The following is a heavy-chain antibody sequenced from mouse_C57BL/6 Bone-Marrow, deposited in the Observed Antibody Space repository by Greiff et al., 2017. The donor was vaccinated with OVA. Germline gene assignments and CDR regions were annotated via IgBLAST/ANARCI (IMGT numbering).Heavy chain of an antibody. CDR1: GYTFTSYW. D-gene: IGHD1-1*01. Sequence: VQLQQPGAELVKPGASVKLSCKASGYTFTSYWMHWVKQRPGQGLEWIGMIHPNSGSTNYNEKFKSKATLTVDKSSSTAYMQLSSLTSEDSAVYYCAHIYYYGSSGYFDVWGTGTTVTVSS. J-gene: IGHJ1*03. V-gene: IGHV1-64*01. CDR3: AHIYYYGSSGYFDV. CDR2: IHPNSGST.